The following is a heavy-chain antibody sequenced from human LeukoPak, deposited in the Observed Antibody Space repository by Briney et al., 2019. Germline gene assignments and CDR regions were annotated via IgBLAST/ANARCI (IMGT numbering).Heavy chain of an antibody. D-gene: IGHD5-18*01. V-gene: IGHV4-59*01. CDR1: GGSISGYY. Sequence: PSETLSLTCTVSGGSISGYYWSWIRQPPGKGLEWIAYIYYNGISNYNPSLKSRVTISVDTSKNQFSLKLSSVTAADTAVYYCARGLLSYGYYYFDYWGQGTLVTVSS. CDR2: IYYNGIS. J-gene: IGHJ4*02. CDR3: ARGLLSYGYYYFDY.